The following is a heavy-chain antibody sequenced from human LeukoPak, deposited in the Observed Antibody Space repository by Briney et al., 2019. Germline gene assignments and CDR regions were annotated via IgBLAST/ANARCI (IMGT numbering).Heavy chain of an antibody. J-gene: IGHJ4*02. CDR1: GLVFSSYA. Sequence: GGSLRLSCAASGLVFSSYAMSWVRQAPGKGLEWVSTISVASNTFYADSVKGRFTISRDNSRNTVYLQMTSLRADDTAVYYCADYGVSGVRNNFYWGQGTLVTVSS. CDR3: ADYGVSGVRNNFY. D-gene: IGHD3-3*01. CDR2: ISVASNT. V-gene: IGHV3-23*01.